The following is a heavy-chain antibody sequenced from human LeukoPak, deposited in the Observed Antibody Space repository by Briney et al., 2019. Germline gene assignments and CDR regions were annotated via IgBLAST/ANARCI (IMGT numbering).Heavy chain of an antibody. CDR1: GYTFTSYG. V-gene: IGHV1-18*01. J-gene: IGHJ5*02. CDR3: ARLGRVAVAGRDVWDPAYNWFDP. D-gene: IGHD6-19*01. CDR2: ISAYNGNT. Sequence: ASVKVSCKASGYTFTSYGISWVRQAPGQGLEWMGWISAYNGNTNYAQKLQGRVTMTTDTSTSTAYMELRSLRSDDTAVYYCARLGRVAVAGRDVWDPAYNWFDPWGQGTLVTVSS.